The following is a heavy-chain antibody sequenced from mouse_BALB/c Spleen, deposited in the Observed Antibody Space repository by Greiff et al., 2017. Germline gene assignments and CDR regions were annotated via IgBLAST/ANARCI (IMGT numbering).Heavy chain of an antibody. V-gene: IGHV7-3*02. CDR2: IRNKANGYTT. Sequence: EVMLVESGGGLVQPGGSLRLSCATSGFTFTDYYMSWVRQPPGKALEWLGFIRNKANGYTTEYSASVKGRFTISRDNSQSILYLQMNTLRAEDSATYYCARVDGNPDMDYWRQGTSVTVSS. J-gene: IGHJ4*01. CDR1: GFTFTDYY. D-gene: IGHD1-1*01. CDR3: ARVDGNPDMDY.